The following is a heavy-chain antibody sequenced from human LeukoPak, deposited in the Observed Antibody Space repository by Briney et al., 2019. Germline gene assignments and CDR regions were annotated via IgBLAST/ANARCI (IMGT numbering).Heavy chain of an antibody. CDR3: GRADQEWFGESMVDY. CDR2: IKQDGGEK. D-gene: IGHD3-10*01. J-gene: IGHJ4*02. V-gene: IGHV3-7*01. Sequence: GGSLRLSCAASGFSFSNYWMNWVRQAPGKGLEWVANIKQDGGEKYYVDSVKGRFTISRDNAKNSLYLQMSSLRAEDTAVYYCGRADQEWFGESMVDYWGQGTLVTVSS. CDR1: GFSFSNYW.